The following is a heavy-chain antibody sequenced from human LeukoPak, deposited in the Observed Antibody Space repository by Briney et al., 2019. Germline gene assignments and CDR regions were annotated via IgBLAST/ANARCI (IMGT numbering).Heavy chain of an antibody. Sequence: SETLSLTCTVSGGSISSYYWSWIRQPPGKGLEWIGYIYYSGSTNYNPSLKSRVTISVDTSKNQFSLKLSSVTAADTAVYYCARDPGYDLGAFDIWGQGTMVTVSS. J-gene: IGHJ3*02. V-gene: IGHV4-59*01. CDR1: GGSISSYY. CDR2: IYYSGST. D-gene: IGHD5-12*01. CDR3: ARDPGYDLGAFDI.